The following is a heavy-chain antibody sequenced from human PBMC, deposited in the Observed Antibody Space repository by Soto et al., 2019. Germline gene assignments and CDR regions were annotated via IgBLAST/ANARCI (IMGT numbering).Heavy chain of an antibody. CDR2: VYYTGKT. J-gene: IGHJ5*02. CDR3: ARDWDVVFDATPGGVNYFDP. CDR1: GGSFSSTNW. V-gene: IGHV4-4*02. D-gene: IGHD2-15*01. Sequence: QVHLQESGPGLVKPSGTLSLTCAVSGGSFSSTNWWSWVRQPPGKGLEWIGEVYYTGKTNYNPSLKSRVTLSLDKSKNQFSLKLSSVTAADTAVYYCARDWDVVFDATPGGVNYFDPWGQGTLVTVSS.